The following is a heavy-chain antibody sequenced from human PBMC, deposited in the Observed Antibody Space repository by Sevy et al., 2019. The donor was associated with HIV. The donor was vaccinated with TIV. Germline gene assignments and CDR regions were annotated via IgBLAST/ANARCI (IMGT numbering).Heavy chain of an antibody. CDR3: ATYDSTGYYHSWLDY. V-gene: IGHV3-30-3*01. D-gene: IGHD3-22*01. J-gene: IGHJ4*02. CDR2: ISYNGNNQ. CDR1: GFAFNTYA. Sequence: GGSLRLSCAASGFAFNTYAMHWVRQAPGRGLEWVAIISYNGNNQYYADSVKGRFTISRDNSKNTLYLQMNSLRAEDTAVYYCATYDSTGYYHSWLDYWGQGTLVTVSS.